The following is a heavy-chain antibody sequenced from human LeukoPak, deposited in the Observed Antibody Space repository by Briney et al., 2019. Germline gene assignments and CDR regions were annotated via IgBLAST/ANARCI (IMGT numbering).Heavy chain of an antibody. CDR2: IKQDGSEK. CDR1: GFTLSSYW. D-gene: IGHD3-10*01. V-gene: IGHV3-7*03. CDR3: ARTYGSGSLDY. J-gene: IGHJ4*02. Sequence: GGSLRLSCAASGFTLSSYWMSWVRQAPGKGLEWVANIKQDGSEKYYVDSVKGRFTISRDNAKNSLYLQMNSLRAEDTAVYYCARTYGSGSLDYWGQGTLVTVSS.